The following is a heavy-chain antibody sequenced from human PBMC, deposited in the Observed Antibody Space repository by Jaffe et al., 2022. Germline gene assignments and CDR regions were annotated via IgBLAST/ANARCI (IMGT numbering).Heavy chain of an antibody. J-gene: IGHJ2*01. CDR1: GFTFGDYA. V-gene: IGHV3-49*04. CDR3: TRVTLGYCSSTSCQGALWYFDL. Sequence: EVQLVESGGGLVQPGRSLRLSCTASGFTFGDYAMSWVRQAPGKGLEWVGFIRSKAYGGTTEYAASVKGRFTISRDDSKSIAYLQMNSLKTEDTAVYYCTRVTLGYCSSTSCQGALWYFDLWGRGTLVTVSS. CDR2: IRSKAYGGTT. D-gene: IGHD2-2*01.